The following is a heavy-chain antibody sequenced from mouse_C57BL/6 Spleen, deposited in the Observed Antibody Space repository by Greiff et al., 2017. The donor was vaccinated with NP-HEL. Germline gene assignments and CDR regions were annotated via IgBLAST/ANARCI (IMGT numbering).Heavy chain of an antibody. Sequence: EVQRVESGGGLVQPGGSLSLSCAASGFTFTDYYMSWVRQPPGKALEWLGFIRNKANGYTTEYSASVKGRFTSSRDNSQSILYLQMNALRAEDSATYYCARHYAMDYWGQGTSVNVSS. CDR3: ARHYAMDY. J-gene: IGHJ4*01. V-gene: IGHV7-3*01. CDR2: IRNKANGYTT. CDR1: GFTFTDYY.